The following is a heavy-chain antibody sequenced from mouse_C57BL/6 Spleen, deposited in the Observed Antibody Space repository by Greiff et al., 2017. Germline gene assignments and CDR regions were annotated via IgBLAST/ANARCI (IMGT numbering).Heavy chain of an antibody. Sequence: DVKLVESGGGLVQPGGSMKLSCAASGFTFSDAWMDWVRQSPGKGLEWVAEIRNKANNNATYYAESVKGRLTISREDSKSSVYLQMISLKAEDTGIYYCTRDYGSSRYGYFEVWGTGTTVTVSS. V-gene: IGHV6-6*01. J-gene: IGHJ1*03. CDR1: GFTFSDAW. CDR3: TRDYGSSRYGYFEV. D-gene: IGHD1-1*01. CDR2: IRNKANNNAT.